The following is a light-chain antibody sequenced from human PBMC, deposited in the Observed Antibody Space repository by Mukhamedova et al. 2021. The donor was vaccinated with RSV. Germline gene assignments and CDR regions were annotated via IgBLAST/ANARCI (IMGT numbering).Light chain of an antibody. CDR3: MQATQKRT. J-gene: IGKJ2*01. CDR1: VFRDGNTY. CDR2: QLS. Sequence: VFRDGNTYLSWLQQRPGQPPRLLIYQLSKRFSGVPDRFSGSGAGTDFTLKISRVEAEDVGIYYCMQATQKRTFGQGTKLEI. V-gene: IGKV2-24*01.